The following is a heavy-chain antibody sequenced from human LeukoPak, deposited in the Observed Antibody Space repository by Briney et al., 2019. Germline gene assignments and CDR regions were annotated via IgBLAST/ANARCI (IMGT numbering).Heavy chain of an antibody. Sequence: GGSLRLSCAASGFTFSSYSMNWVRQAPGKGLEWVSYISSSSSTIYYADSVKGRFTISRDNAKNSLYLQMNSLGAEDTAVYYCASRRDGYNYNYYYYYMDVWGKGTTVTVSS. CDR2: ISSSSSTI. D-gene: IGHD5-24*01. CDR1: GFTFSSYS. CDR3: ASRRDGYNYNYYYYYMDV. V-gene: IGHV3-48*01. J-gene: IGHJ6*03.